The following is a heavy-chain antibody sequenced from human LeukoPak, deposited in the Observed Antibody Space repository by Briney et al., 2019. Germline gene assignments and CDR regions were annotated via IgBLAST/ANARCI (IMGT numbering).Heavy chain of an antibody. CDR2: IYHSGST. Sequence: SQTLSLTCAVSGGSISSGGYSWSWIRQPPGKGLEWIGYIYHSGSTYYNPSLKSRVTISVDRSKNQFSLKLSSVTAADTAVYYCAREERNFEGFDYWGQGTLVTVSS. J-gene: IGHJ4*02. V-gene: IGHV4-30-2*01. CDR3: AREERNFEGFDY. CDR1: GGSISSGGYS. D-gene: IGHD1-26*01.